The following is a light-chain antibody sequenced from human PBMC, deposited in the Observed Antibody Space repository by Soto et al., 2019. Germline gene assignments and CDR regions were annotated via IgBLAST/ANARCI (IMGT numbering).Light chain of an antibody. CDR2: AAS. CDR1: QGINIY. V-gene: IGKV1-9*01. CDR3: QHLNGYPIT. J-gene: IGKJ5*01. Sequence: DIQLTQSPSFLSASVGDRVTITCRASQGINIYLAWYQQKVGRAPKLLIYAASALQSGVPSRFSGSGSGTEFTLTITSLQPEDFATYYCQHLNGYPITFGQGTRLDMK.